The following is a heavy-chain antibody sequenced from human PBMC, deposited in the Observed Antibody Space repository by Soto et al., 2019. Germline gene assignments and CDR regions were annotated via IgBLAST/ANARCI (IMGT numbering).Heavy chain of an antibody. J-gene: IGHJ2*01. CDR1: GFTFSSYG. D-gene: IGHD7-27*01. CDR2: IMNRGDNI. V-gene: IGHV3-33*06. CDR3: AKKGSPSGDHTNWYFDL. Sequence: GGSLRLSCAASGFTFSSYGMHWVRQVPGQGLEWVAVIMNRGDNIYYVESVKGRFTISRDNSQNTPSLQMDSLGADDAAVYFCAKKGSPSGDHTNWYFDLWGRGTLVTVSS.